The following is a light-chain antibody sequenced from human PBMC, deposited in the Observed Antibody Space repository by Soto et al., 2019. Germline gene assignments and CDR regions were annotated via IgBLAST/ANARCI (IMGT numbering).Light chain of an antibody. CDR2: AAS. CDR3: QQYHTDWT. J-gene: IGKJ1*01. CDR1: ESIDNW. V-gene: IGKV1-5*01. Sequence: IHMTHSPSTLSASAVYTVTITFRASESIDNWLAWYQQKPGKAPKLLLFAASTLVGGVPPRFSGRGSGTEFTLTISSLQADDFATYYCQQYHTDWTFGQGTKVDIK.